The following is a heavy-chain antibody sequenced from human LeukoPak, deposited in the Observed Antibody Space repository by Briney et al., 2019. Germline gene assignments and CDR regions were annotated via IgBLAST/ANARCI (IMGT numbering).Heavy chain of an antibody. V-gene: IGHV5-51*01. Sequence: GGALKIPLQGPWYRFHSYWIGWVRPMPGKGLGWMDIIYPDGSDPRYSPSFQGQVTISADKSISTAYLQWSSLKASDTAMYYCARRGGYGSGSYSFDYWGQGTLVTVSS. CDR1: WYRFHSYW. D-gene: IGHD3-10*01. J-gene: IGHJ4*02. CDR2: IYPDGSDP. CDR3: ARRGGYGSGSYSFDY.